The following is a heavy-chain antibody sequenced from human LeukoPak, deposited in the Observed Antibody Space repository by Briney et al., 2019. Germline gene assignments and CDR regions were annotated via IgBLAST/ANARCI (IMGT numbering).Heavy chain of an antibody. D-gene: IGHD3-22*01. CDR2: IIPIFGTA. V-gene: IGHV1-69*05. J-gene: IGHJ4*02. CDR3: ARTDYYDSSGYYYFDY. CDR1: GGTFSSYA. Sequence: SVKVSCKASGGTFSSYAISWVRQAPGQGLEWMGGIIPIFGTANYAQKFQGRVTITTDESTSTAYMELSSLRSEDTAVYYCARTDYYDSSGYYYFDYWGQGTLVTASS.